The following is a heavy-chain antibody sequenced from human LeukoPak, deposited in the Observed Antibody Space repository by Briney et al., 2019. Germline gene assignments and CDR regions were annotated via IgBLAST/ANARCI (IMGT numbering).Heavy chain of an antibody. Sequence: QSGGSLRLSCAASGISVSTNYMTWVRQAPGKGLEWVSAISGSGSSTYYADSVKGRFTISRDNSKNTLFLQMNSLRAEDTAVYYCAKGYCSSSSCYSYAFDIWGQGTVVTVSS. CDR1: GISVSTNY. V-gene: IGHV3-23*01. CDR3: AKGYCSSSSCYSYAFDI. CDR2: ISGSGSST. J-gene: IGHJ3*02. D-gene: IGHD2-2*01.